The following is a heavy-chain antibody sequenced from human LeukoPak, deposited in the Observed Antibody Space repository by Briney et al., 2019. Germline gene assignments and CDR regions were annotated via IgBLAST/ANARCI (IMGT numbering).Heavy chain of an antibody. CDR3: AAVWFGELLSTCLGY. V-gene: IGHV3-23*01. D-gene: IGHD3-10*01. J-gene: IGHJ4*02. CDR1: GFTFSSYA. CDR2: ISGSGGST. Sequence: GGSLRLSCAASGFTFSSYAMSWVRQAPGKGLEWVSAISGSGGSTYYADSVKGRFTISRDNSKNTLYLQMNSLRAEDTAVYYCAAVWFGELLSTCLGYWGQGTLVTVSS.